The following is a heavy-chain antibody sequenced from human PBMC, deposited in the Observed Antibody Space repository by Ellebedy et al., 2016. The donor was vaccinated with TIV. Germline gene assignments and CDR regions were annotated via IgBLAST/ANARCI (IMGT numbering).Heavy chain of an antibody. Sequence: PGGSLRLSCAASGFTFNSCAMRWVRRTPGKGLEWVSIISGSGGATYYADSVKGRFTISRDNSKKTLYLQMNSLRAEDTAVYYCASPYGSGSYWEEYFQHWGQGTLVTVSS. CDR1: GFTFNSCA. CDR3: ASPYGSGSYWEEYFQH. J-gene: IGHJ1*01. V-gene: IGHV3-23*01. CDR2: ISGSGGAT. D-gene: IGHD3-10*01.